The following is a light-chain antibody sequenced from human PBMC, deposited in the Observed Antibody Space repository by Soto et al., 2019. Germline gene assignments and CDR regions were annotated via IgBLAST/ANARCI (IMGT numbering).Light chain of an antibody. Sequence: DIQMTQSPSSLSASVGYRVTITCRASQSISGYLNWYQQKPGKAPKLLIYAASSLQSGVPSRFSGSGSGTDFTLTISSLQPEDFATYYCQQSYSTPLTFGGGTKVDI. V-gene: IGKV1-39*01. J-gene: IGKJ4*01. CDR3: QQSYSTPLT. CDR1: QSISGY. CDR2: AAS.